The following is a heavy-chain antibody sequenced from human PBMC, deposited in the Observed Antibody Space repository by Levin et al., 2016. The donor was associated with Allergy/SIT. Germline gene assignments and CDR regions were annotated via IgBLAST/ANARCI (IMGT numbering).Heavy chain of an antibody. V-gene: IGHV4-34*01. D-gene: IGHD3-16*02. J-gene: IGHJ4*02. CDR2: INHSGST. CDR3: ARALDWSYDYVWGSYRTYYFDY. Sequence: WIRQPPGKGLEWIGEINHSGSTNYNPSLKSRVTISVDTSKNQFSLKLSSVTAADTAVYYCARALDWSYDYVWGSYRTYYFDYWGQGTLVTVSS.